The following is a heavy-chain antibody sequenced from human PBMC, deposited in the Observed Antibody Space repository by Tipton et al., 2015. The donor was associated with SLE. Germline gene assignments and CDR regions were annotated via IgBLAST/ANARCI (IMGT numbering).Heavy chain of an antibody. J-gene: IGHJ6*02. CDR2: IYYSGST. CDR1: GGSITTHY. D-gene: IGHD6-13*01. Sequence: TLSLTCTVSGGSITTHYWSWIRQPPGKELEWIGYIYYSGSTNYNPSLTSRVAISVDTSKNQLSLMLTSVTAADTAVYYCARDGGQRVISGTYDFYYYGLDVWGQGTTVTVSS. V-gene: IGHV4-59*11. CDR3: ARDGGQRVISGTYDFYYYGLDV.